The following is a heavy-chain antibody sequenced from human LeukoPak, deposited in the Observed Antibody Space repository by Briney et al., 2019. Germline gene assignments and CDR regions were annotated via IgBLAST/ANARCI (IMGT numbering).Heavy chain of an antibody. J-gene: IGHJ4*02. CDR1: GDSLSSGGYS. D-gene: IGHD5-12*01. CDR3: ASTTSGYDYYYFDY. V-gene: IGHV4-30-4*07. CDR2: IDYSGST. Sequence: SETLSLTCEVSGDSLSSGGYSWSWIRQPPGKGLEWIGYIDYSGSTNYNPSLKSRVTISVDTSKNQFSLKLSSVTAADTAVYYCASTTSGYDYYYFDYWGQGTLVTVSS.